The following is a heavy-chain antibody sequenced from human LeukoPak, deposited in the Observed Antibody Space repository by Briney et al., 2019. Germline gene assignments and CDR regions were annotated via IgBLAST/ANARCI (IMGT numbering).Heavy chain of an antibody. V-gene: IGHV3-30-3*01. CDR2: ISYDGSNK. CDR3: AREELIGRNFDY. Sequence: GGSLRLSCAASGFTFRSYAMHWVRQAPGKGLEWVAVISYDGSNKYYADSVKGRFTISRDNSKNTLYLQMNSLRAEDTAVYYCAREELIGRNFDYWGQGTLVTVSS. CDR1: GFTFRSYA. J-gene: IGHJ4*02. D-gene: IGHD1-7*01.